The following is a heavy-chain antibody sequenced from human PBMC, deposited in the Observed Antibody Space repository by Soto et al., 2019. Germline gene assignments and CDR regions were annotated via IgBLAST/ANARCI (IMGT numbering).Heavy chain of an antibody. J-gene: IGHJ6*02. CDR1: GGTFSSSG. D-gene: IGHD3-16*02. CDR3: ARWPQPRYTADPYAVDV. Sequence: QVHLVQSGTEVKKPGSSVKVSCKASGGTFSSSGFSWVRQAPGQGLEWMGMIVPSLDTTNYAQKFQARVTITADEVTSTAYMELRSVRSEDTAGYYCARWPQPRYTADPYAVDVWGQGTRVIVSS. CDR2: IVPSLDTT. V-gene: IGHV1-69*11.